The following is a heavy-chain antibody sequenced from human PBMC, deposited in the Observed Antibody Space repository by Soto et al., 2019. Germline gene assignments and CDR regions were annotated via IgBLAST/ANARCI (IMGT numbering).Heavy chain of an antibody. CDR3: ARDPYGSGTDY. CDR2: INHSGST. D-gene: IGHD3-10*01. J-gene: IGHJ4*02. V-gene: IGHV4-34*01. CDR1: GGSFSGYY. Sequence: QVQLQQWGAGLLKPSETLSLTCAVYGGSFSGYYWSWIRQPPGKGLEWIGEINHSGSTNYNPSLKSRVTISVDTSKNQFSLKLSSVTAADTAVYYCARDPYGSGTDYWGQGTLVTVSS.